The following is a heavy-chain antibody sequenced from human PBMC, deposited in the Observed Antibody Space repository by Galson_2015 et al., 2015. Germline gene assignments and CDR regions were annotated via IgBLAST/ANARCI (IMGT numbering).Heavy chain of an antibody. D-gene: IGHD5-12*01. V-gene: IGHV3-53*01. CDR1: GFTVSSNF. Sequence: SLRLSCAASGFTVSSNFMNWVRQAPGKGLEWVSVIKRSGDTTYLPSVRGRFTISRDNTKNEVYLQMDSLRAEDTAIYYCARDPGYSGSVGFDYWGQGSLVTVSS. J-gene: IGHJ4*02. CDR2: IKRSGDT. CDR3: ARDPGYSGSVGFDY.